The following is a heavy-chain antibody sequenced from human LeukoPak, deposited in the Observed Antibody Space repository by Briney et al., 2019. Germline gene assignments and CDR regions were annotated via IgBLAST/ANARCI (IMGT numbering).Heavy chain of an antibody. D-gene: IGHD1-7*01. Sequence: GGSLRLSCAASGFTFSSYSMNWVRQAPGKGLEWVSGISGSGGSTYYADSVKGRFTISRDNSKNTLYLQMNSLRAEDTAVYYCTKAQPQTGATSWFDPWGQGTLVTVSS. CDR3: TKAQPQTGATSWFDP. V-gene: IGHV3-23*01. J-gene: IGHJ5*02. CDR2: ISGSGGST. CDR1: GFTFSSYS.